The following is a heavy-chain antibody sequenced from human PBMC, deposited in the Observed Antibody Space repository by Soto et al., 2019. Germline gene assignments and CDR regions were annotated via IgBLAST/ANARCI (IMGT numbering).Heavy chain of an antibody. CDR3: AHAGDYDLLTFDH. CDR2: IYWDDDK. CDR1: GFSLSTYHMG. J-gene: IGHJ4*02. D-gene: IGHD4-17*01. V-gene: IGHV2-5*02. Sequence: QITLKESGPTLVRPAQTLTLTCDFSGFSLSTYHMGVAWIRQPPGKALEWLALIYWDDDKRYSPSLKDRLAISKDTSINQVVLTITNIHPGDSATYFCAHAGDYDLLTFDHWGPGTLVTVSS.